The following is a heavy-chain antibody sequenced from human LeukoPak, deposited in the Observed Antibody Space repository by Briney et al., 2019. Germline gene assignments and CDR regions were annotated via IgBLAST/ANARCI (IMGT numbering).Heavy chain of an antibody. CDR3: TRRIAAAGNVHFDY. J-gene: IGHJ4*02. CDR1: GFTFGDYA. CDR2: IRSKAYGGTT. D-gene: IGHD6-13*01. V-gene: IGHV3-49*04. Sequence: GGSLRLSCTASGFTFGDYAMSWVRQAPGKGLEWVGFIRSKAYGGTTEYAASVKGRFTISRDDSKSTAYLQMNSLKTEDTAVYYCTRRIAAAGNVHFDYWGQGTLVTVSP.